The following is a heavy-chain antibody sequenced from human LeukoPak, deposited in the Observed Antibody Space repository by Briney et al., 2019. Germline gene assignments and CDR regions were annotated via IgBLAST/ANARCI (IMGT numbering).Heavy chain of an antibody. D-gene: IGHD6-13*01. Sequence: APVKVPCKASGYTFTGYYMHWVRQAPGQGLEWMGWINPNSGGTNYAQKFQGRVTMTRDTSISTAYMELSRLRSDDTAVYYCARDLAAATDYFDYWGQGTLVTVSS. V-gene: IGHV1-2*02. CDR3: ARDLAAATDYFDY. CDR2: INPNSGGT. CDR1: GYTFTGYY. J-gene: IGHJ4*02.